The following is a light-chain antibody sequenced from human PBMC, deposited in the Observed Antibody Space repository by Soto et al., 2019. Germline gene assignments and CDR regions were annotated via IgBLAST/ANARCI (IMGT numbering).Light chain of an antibody. J-gene: IGKJ5*01. V-gene: IGKV3-11*01. Sequence: EIVLTQSPATLSLSPGERATLSCRASQSVSSYLAWYQQKPGQAPRLLIYDASNRATGIPVRFSGSGSGTDFTLTIISLEPEDFVVYYCQQRSNWPRGTFGQGTRLEIK. CDR1: QSVSSY. CDR2: DAS. CDR3: QQRSNWPRGT.